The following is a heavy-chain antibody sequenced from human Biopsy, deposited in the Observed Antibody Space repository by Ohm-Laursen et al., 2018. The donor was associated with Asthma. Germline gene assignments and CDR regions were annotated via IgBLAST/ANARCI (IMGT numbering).Heavy chain of an antibody. Sequence: ASVKVSCKASGYTFIHFAIHWVRQAPGQRLEWMGWINAGVGNTKYSQKFQGRVTITRDTSASTAYMDPRSLRSEDTAMYYCARTYYDFLTGQVNDAFALWGQGTMVTVSS. CDR2: INAGVGNT. D-gene: IGHD3-9*01. CDR1: GYTFIHFA. CDR3: ARTYYDFLTGQVNDAFAL. J-gene: IGHJ3*01. V-gene: IGHV1-3*01.